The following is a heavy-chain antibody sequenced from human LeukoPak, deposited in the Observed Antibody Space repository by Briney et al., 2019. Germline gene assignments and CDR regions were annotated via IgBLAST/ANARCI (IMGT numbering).Heavy chain of an antibody. CDR2: IWYDGSNK. J-gene: IGHJ6*02. CDR3: ARTAAEHYYYGMDV. V-gene: IGHV3-33*01. Sequence: GGSLRLSCAASGSTFSSYGMHWVRQAPGKGLEWVAVIWYDGSNKYYADSVKGRFTISRDNSKNTLYLQMNSLRAEDTAVYYCARTAAEHYYYGMDVWGQGTTVTVSS. CDR1: GSTFSSYG. D-gene: IGHD6-13*01.